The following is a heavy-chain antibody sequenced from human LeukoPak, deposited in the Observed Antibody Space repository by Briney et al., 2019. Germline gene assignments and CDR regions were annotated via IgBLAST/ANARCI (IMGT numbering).Heavy chain of an antibody. V-gene: IGHV4-61*02. D-gene: IGHD5-24*01. J-gene: IGHJ4*02. CDR1: GGSISSGNYY. Sequence: PSETLSLTCTVSGGSISSGNYYYSWIRQPAGKGLEWLGRIYTSGTTNYNPSLKSRVTISVDTSKNQFSLKLSSVTAADTAVYYCARGRDGYNFLNRGEYYYFDYWGQGTLVTVSS. CDR3: ARGRDGYNFLNRGEYYYFDY. CDR2: IYTSGTT.